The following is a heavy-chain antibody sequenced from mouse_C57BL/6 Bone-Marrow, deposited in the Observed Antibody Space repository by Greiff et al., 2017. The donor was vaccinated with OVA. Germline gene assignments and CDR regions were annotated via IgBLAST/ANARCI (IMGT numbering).Heavy chain of an antibody. D-gene: IGHD1-1*01. V-gene: IGHV7-3*01. CDR3: ARYKGRVAVDYFDY. J-gene: IGHJ2*01. CDR2: IRNKPNGSTP. Sequence: VQLKESGGGLVQPGDSLSLSCAASGFTFTNYYMSWVRQPPGQALEWLAFIRNKPNGSTPAYSASVKGRFTISRDNSQSILYLQMNALRAEDSATYFCARYKGRVAVDYFDYWGQGTALTVSS. CDR1: GFTFTNYY.